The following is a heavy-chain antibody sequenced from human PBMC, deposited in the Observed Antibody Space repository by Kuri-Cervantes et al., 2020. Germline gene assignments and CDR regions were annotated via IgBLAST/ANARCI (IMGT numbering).Heavy chain of an antibody. V-gene: IGHV3-74*01. J-gene: IGHJ6*02. Sequence: GESLKISCEVSGFTFSSYWMHWVRQVPGKGLVWVSRINSDGSITSYADSVKGRFTISRDNAKSTLYLQMSSLRAEDTAVYYCAREEVVFFDYYGMDVWGQGTTVTVSS. CDR2: INSDGSIT. CDR1: GFTFSSYW. CDR3: AREEVVFFDYYGMDV. D-gene: IGHD2-15*01.